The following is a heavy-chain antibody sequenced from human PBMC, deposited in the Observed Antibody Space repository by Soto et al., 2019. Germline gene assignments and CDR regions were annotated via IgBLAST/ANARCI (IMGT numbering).Heavy chain of an antibody. CDR1: GFTFDDYA. V-gene: IGHV3-9*01. D-gene: IGHD3-3*01. J-gene: IGHJ4*02. Sequence: EVQLVESGGGLVQPGRSLRLSCAASGFTFDDYAMHWVRQAPGKGLEWVSGISWNSGTIGYAASVRGRFTISRDNAKNSLSLQMNSLRAEDTALYYCAKDYDFWSGCFDYWGQGTLVTVSS. CDR2: ISWNSGTI. CDR3: AKDYDFWSGCFDY.